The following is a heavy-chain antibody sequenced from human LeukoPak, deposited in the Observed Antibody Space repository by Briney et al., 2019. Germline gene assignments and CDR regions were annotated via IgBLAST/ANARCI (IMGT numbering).Heavy chain of an antibody. D-gene: IGHD2-21*02. CDR1: GFTSSSYG. CDR3: AKERSRGGDCLDY. CDR2: IRYDGSNK. J-gene: IGHJ4*02. Sequence: GGSLRLSCAASGFTSSSYGMHWVRQAPGKGLEWVAFIRYDGSNKYYVDSVKGRFTISRDNSKNTLYLQMNSLRAEETAVYYCAKERSRGGDCLDYWGQGTLVTVSS. V-gene: IGHV3-30*02.